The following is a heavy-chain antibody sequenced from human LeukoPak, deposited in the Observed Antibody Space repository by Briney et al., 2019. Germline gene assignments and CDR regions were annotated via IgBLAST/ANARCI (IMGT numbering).Heavy chain of an antibody. CDR3: ARDGAFRIYDY. CDR1: GFTFRSFW. J-gene: IGHJ4*02. D-gene: IGHD3-3*02. Sequence: PVGSLSLSPAASGFTFRSFWMACVRQAPGKGLEWVASIKQDGNEKYYVDSVKGRFTISRDNARNSLYLQMSSLRADDTSVYYCARDGAFRIYDYWGQGTLVTVSS. V-gene: IGHV3-7*01. CDR2: IKQDGNEK.